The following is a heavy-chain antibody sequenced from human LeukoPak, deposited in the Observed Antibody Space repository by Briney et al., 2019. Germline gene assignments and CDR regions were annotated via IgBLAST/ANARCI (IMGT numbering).Heavy chain of an antibody. CDR2: IFPIFGTA. CDR3: ASLEYSSSRGYYYYYMDV. V-gene: IGHV1-69*05. D-gene: IGHD6-6*01. Sequence: GASVKVSCKASGGTFSSYAISWVRQAPGQGLEWMGGIFPIFGTANYAQKFQGRVTITTDESTSTAYVELSSLRSEDTAVYYCASLEYSSSRGYYYYYMDVWGKGTTVTVSS. CDR1: GGTFSSYA. J-gene: IGHJ6*03.